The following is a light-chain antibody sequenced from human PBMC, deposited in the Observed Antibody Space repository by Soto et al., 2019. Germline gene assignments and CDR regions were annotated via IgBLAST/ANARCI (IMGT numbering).Light chain of an antibody. CDR1: QDINNH. Sequence: DIQMTQSPSSLSASVGDRVIITCQASQDINNHLAWYQQKPGKVPNLLLWAASTLQSGVPPRFSGSGSGTYFTLTISSLQPEDVATYYCQRYNSAPKTFGQGTKVEVK. J-gene: IGKJ1*01. CDR3: QRYNSAPKT. V-gene: IGKV1-27*01. CDR2: AAS.